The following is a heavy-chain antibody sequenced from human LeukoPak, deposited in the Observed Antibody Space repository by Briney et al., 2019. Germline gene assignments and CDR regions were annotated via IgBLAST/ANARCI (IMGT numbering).Heavy chain of an antibody. CDR1: GYKLTNNW. D-gene: IGHD5-18*01. V-gene: IGHV5-51*01. J-gene: IGHJ4*02. CDR3: ARHDSASRPFDY. CDR2: IYPGDSDT. Sequence: GESLKISCKISGYKLTNNWIGWVRQMPGKGLEWMGIIYPGDSDTRYSPSFQGQVTISADKSISTAYLQWSSLKASDTATYYCARHDSASRPFDYWGQGTLVTVSS.